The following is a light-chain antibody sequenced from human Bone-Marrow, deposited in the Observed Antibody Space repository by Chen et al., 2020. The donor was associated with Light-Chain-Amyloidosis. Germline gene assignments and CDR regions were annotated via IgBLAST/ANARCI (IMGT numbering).Light chain of an antibody. Sequence: DIVMTHLPDSLALFLAEGAPINCKSSQSVLYTSNNKNYLAWYQQKPGQPPKLLIYWASTRESGVPDRFSGSGSGTDFTLTISSLQAEDVAVYYCQQYYSTPWTFGQGTKVEIK. CDR2: WAS. V-gene: IGKV4-1*01. CDR3: QQYYSTPWT. J-gene: IGKJ1*01. CDR1: QSVLYTSNNKNY.